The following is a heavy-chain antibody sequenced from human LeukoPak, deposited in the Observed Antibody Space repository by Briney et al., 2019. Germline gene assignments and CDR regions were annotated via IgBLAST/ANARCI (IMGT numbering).Heavy chain of an antibody. J-gene: IGHJ4*02. D-gene: IGHD2-2*01. CDR2: INPSGGST. CDR3: ARETTAAMLPDY. CDR1: GYTFTSYY. V-gene: IGHV1-46*01. Sequence: ASVKVSCKASGYTFTSYYMHWVRQAPGQGLEWMGIINPSGGSTSYAQKFQGRVTMTRDMSTSTVYMELSSLRSEDTAVYYCARETTAAMLPDYWGQGTLVTVSS.